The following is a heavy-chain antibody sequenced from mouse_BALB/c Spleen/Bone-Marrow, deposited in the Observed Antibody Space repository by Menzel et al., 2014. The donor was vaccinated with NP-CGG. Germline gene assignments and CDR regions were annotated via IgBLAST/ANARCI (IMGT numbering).Heavy chain of an antibody. CDR3: ASHEGGGMGFDY. J-gene: IGHJ2*01. Sequence: VMLVESGAGLVKPGASVKLSCKASGYTFTEYIIHWVKQRSGQGLEWIGWLYPGSGSIKYNEKLKDNATLTADKSSSAIYVELGRLTSEDSAVYCCASHEGGGMGFDYWGQGTTLAGSS. CDR1: GYTFTEYI. D-gene: IGHD2-3*01. CDR2: LYPGSGSI. V-gene: IGHV1-62-2*01.